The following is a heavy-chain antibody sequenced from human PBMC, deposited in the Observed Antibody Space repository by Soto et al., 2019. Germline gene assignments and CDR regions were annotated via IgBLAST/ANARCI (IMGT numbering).Heavy chain of an antibody. D-gene: IGHD3-9*01. Sequence: QVQLQESGPGLVKPSGTLSLTCAVSGGSISSSNWWSWVRQPPGKGLEWIGEIYHSGSTNYNPSLKSRVXXXVXXSKNQFSLKLSSVTAADTAVYYCARVVTVLRYLGDWGQGTLVTVSS. CDR1: GGSISSSNW. V-gene: IGHV4-4*02. CDR2: IYHSGST. J-gene: IGHJ4*02. CDR3: ARVVTVLRYLGD.